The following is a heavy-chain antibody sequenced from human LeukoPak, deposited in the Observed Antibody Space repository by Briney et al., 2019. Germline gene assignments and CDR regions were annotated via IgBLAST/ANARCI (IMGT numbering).Heavy chain of an antibody. J-gene: IGHJ6*02. CDR2: INNEGRGT. V-gene: IGHV3-74*01. Sequence: PRLSLRLACVPSALTFSHYCIPWVHQATWKGQVWVSRINNEGRGTGYADSVKGRFTISRDNAKNTLLLQMNSLRAEDTAVYYCARGRYYAMDVWGRGTTVSVSS. CDR3: ARGRYYAMDV. CDR1: ALTFSHYC.